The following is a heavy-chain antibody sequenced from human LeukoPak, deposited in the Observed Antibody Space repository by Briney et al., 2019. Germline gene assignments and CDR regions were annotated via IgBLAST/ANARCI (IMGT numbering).Heavy chain of an antibody. CDR3: ARGRDGYNAAY. D-gene: IGHD5-24*01. CDR2: IYSGGSS. CDR1: GFTVSSNY. Sequence: GGSLRLSCAASGFTVSSNYMSWVRQAPGKGLEWVSVIYSGGSSYYADSVKGRFTISRDNSKNTLYLQMNNLRAEDTAVYYCARGRDGYNAAYWGRGTLVTASS. V-gene: IGHV3-53*01. J-gene: IGHJ4*02.